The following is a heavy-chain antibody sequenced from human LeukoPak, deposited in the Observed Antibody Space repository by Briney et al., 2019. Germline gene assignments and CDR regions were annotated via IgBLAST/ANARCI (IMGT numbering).Heavy chain of an antibody. D-gene: IGHD3-10*01. CDR1: GFTFSSYG. CDR2: ISYDGSNK. CDR3: AKEDNHMVRGEPWDAFDI. J-gene: IGHJ3*02. V-gene: IGHV3-30*18. Sequence: PGGSLRLSCAASGFTFSSYGMHWVRQAPGKGLEWVAVISYDGSNKYYADSVKGRFTISRDNSKNTLYLQMNSLRAEDTAVYYCAKEDNHMVRGEPWDAFDIWGQGTMVTVSS.